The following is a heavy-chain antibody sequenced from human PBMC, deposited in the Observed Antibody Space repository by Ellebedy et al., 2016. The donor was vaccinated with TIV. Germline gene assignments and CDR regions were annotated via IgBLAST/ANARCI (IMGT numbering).Heavy chain of an antibody. Sequence: PGGSLRLSCAASGYSFSDHYMDWVRQAPGKGLDWVAGIWYDGSPVYYADAVKGRFTIFRDNSKNTLYLQMNSLRAEDTAVYYCAKEMKALGAYSDSWGQGTLVTVSS. CDR1: GYSFSDHY. D-gene: IGHD7-27*01. CDR2: IWYDGSPV. CDR3: AKEMKALGAYSDS. J-gene: IGHJ4*02. V-gene: IGHV3-33*03.